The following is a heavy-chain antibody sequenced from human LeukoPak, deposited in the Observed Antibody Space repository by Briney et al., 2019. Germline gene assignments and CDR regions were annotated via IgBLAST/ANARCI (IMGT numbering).Heavy chain of an antibody. CDR2: INPNSGGT. V-gene: IGHV1-2*02. CDR1: GYTFTAYY. Sequence: GASVKVSCKASGYTFTAYYMHWVXQAPGQGLEWMGWINPNSGGTNYAQRFQGRVTMTXDTSISTAYMELSSLRSDDTAVYYCARAPYPDFWGQGTLVTVSS. J-gene: IGHJ4*02. CDR3: ARAPYPDF.